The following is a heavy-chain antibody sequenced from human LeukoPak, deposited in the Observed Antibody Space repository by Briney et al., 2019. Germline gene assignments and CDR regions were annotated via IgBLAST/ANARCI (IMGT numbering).Heavy chain of an antibody. CDR3: ARTLRYCSSTSCYRGYFQH. CDR1: GGSISTYY. Sequence: PSETLSLTCTVSGGSISTYYWSWIRQPPGKGLEWIGYIYYSGNTIYNSSLKSRVTISVDTSKNQFSLKLSSVTAADTAVYYCARTLRYCSSTSCYRGYFQHWGQGTLVTVSS. D-gene: IGHD2-2*01. J-gene: IGHJ1*01. V-gene: IGHV4-59*12. CDR2: IYYSGNT.